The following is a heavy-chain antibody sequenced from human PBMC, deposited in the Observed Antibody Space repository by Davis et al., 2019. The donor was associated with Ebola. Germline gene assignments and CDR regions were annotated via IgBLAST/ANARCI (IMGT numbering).Heavy chain of an antibody. CDR2: IYYSGST. CDR1: GGSISSSSHY. J-gene: IGHJ4*02. D-gene: IGHD1-26*01. Sequence: SETLSLTCTVSGGSISSSSHYWGWIRQPPGKGLEWIGNIYYSGSTYYNPSFKSRVAMSVDTSKNQFSLKLSSATAADTAVYYCARPVGVYYHYFDYWGQGTLVTVSS. CDR3: ARPVGVYYHYFDY. V-gene: IGHV4-39*01.